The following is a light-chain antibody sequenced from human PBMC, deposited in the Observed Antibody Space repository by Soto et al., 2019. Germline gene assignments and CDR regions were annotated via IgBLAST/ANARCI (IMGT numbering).Light chain of an antibody. CDR1: QSVLYSSNNKNY. V-gene: IGKV4-1*01. CDR2: WAA. J-gene: IGKJ5*01. Sequence: DIVMTQSPDSLAVSLGERATINCKSSQSVLYSSNNKNYLAWFQQKPGQPPKLLIYWAATRESGVPDRFSGAGSGTDFTLTISSLQAEDVEVYYCQQYYSTPITFGHGTRLEIK. CDR3: QQYYSTPIT.